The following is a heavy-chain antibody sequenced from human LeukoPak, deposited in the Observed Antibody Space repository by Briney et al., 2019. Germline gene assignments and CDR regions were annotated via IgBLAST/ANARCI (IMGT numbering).Heavy chain of an antibody. CDR3: ARGRRPVDY. CDR1: GFTFSSYA. V-gene: IGHV3-30*04. CDR2: ISYDGSNK. Sequence: GRSLRLSCAASGFTFSSYAMHWVRQAPGKGLEWVAVISYDGSNKYYADSVKGRFTISRDNSKNTLYLQMNSLRAEDTAVYYCARGRRPVDYWGQGTLVTVFS. J-gene: IGHJ4*02. D-gene: IGHD1-14*01.